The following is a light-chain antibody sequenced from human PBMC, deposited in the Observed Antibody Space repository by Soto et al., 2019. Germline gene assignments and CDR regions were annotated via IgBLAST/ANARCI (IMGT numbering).Light chain of an antibody. CDR2: SVS. Sequence: EIVMTQSPATLSVSPGERATLSCRASQSVSSNLAWYQQKPGQAPRLLMYSVSTRAARIPARFSGSGSGTEFTLTLTILQPEDFAVYYCQQYENWYTFGQGTKLEIK. V-gene: IGKV3-15*01. CDR3: QQYENWYT. J-gene: IGKJ2*01. CDR1: QSVSSN.